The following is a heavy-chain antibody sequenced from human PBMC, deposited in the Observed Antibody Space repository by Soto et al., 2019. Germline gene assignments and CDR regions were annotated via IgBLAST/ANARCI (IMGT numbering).Heavy chain of an antibody. V-gene: IGHV5-51*01. CDR1: GYSFTTKW. D-gene: IGHD1-1*01. J-gene: IGHJ6*02. CDR2: IYPGDSDT. Sequence: GASLKISCKGSGYSFTTKWIGWVRQMPGKGLELMGIIYPGDSDTRYSPSFKGQVTISVDKSIRTAYLQWSDLKASDTAIYYCASVKAGNFYYGMDVWGQGTPVTVS. CDR3: ASVKAGNFYYGMDV.